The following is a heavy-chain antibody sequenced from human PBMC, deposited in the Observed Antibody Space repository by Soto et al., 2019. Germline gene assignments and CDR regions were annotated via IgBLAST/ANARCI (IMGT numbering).Heavy chain of an antibody. J-gene: IGHJ3*01. CDR1: GYTFTRNW. CDR3: ATPGGRDFNAFDV. CDR2: IFPIDSDT. Sequence: GESLKVSCKGSGYTFTRNWIGWVHQMPGKGLEWMGIIFPIDSDTRYSPSSQGQVTISADNSISTAYLQWSSLKASDTAIYYCATPGGRDFNAFDVWGQGTMVTVSS. D-gene: IGHD2-21*02. V-gene: IGHV5-51*07.